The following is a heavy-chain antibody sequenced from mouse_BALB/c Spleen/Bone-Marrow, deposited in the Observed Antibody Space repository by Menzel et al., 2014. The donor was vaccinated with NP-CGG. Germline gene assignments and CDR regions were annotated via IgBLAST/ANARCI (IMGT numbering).Heavy chain of an antibody. CDR1: GFNIKDTY. CDR2: IDPANGNI. Sequence: EVQLQQSGAELVKPGASVKLSCTASGFNIKDTYMHWVKQRPEQGLEWIGRIDPANGNIKYDPKFQGKATITADTSSNTPYLQLSSLTSEDTAVYYCAPYYYGRWFANWGQGTLVTVSA. D-gene: IGHD1-1*01. V-gene: IGHV14-3*02. CDR3: APYYYGRWFAN. J-gene: IGHJ3*01.